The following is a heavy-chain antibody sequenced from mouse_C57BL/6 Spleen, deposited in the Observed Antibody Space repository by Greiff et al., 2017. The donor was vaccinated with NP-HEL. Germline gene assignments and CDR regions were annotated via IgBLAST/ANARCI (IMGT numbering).Heavy chain of an antibody. CDR3: ARHDSPDSMDY. Sequence: EVKLMESGPGLVKPSQSLSLTCSVTGYSITSGYYWNWLRQFPGNKLEWMGYISYDGSNNYNPSLKNRISITRDTSKNQFFLKLNTVTTEDTATYYCARHDSPDSMDYWGQGTSVTVSS. CDR1: GYSITSGYY. D-gene: IGHD3-2*01. V-gene: IGHV3-6*01. J-gene: IGHJ4*01. CDR2: ISYDGSN.